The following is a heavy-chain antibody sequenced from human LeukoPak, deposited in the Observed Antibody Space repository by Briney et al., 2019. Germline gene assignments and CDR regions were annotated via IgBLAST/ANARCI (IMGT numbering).Heavy chain of an antibody. CDR2: IRGSGTST. D-gene: IGHD5-12*01. V-gene: IGHV3-23*01. CDR3: AKVKGYSAYDPIDY. J-gene: IGHJ4*02. Sequence: GGSLRLSCAASGFTFSSYAMSWVRQAPGKGLEWVSAIRGSGTSTYHADSVKGRFTISRDNSKNTLYLQMNSLRAEDTAVYYCAKVKGYSAYDPIDYWGQGTLATVSS. CDR1: GFTFSSYA.